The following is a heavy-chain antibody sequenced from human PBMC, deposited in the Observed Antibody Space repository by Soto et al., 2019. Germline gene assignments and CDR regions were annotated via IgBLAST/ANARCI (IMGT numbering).Heavy chain of an antibody. CDR3: ARSNGDYYDSSGYGSHFDY. CDR2: IIPIFGTA. V-gene: IGHV1-69*13. J-gene: IGHJ4*02. Sequence: SVKVSCKASGGTFSSYAISWVRQAPGQGLEWMGGIIPIFGTANYAQKFQGRVTITADESTSTAYMELSSLRSENTAVYYCARSNGDYYDSSGYGSHFDYWGQGTLVTVSS. CDR1: GGTFSSYA. D-gene: IGHD3-22*01.